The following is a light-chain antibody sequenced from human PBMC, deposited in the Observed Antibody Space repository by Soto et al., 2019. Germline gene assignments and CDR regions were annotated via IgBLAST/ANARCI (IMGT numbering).Light chain of an antibody. Sequence: DIQMTQSPSSVSASVGDSVTITCRASQGVGNWLAWYQQKPGKAPKLLIYAASTLQSGVPSRFSGSGSGTDFTLTISSLQSEDFATYYCQQLNSYPITFGQGTRLEIK. CDR1: QGVGNW. CDR3: QQLNSYPIT. J-gene: IGKJ5*01. CDR2: AAS. V-gene: IGKV1-12*01.